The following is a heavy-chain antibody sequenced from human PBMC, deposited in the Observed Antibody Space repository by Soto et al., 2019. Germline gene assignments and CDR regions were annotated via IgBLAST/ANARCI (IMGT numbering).Heavy chain of an antibody. D-gene: IGHD1-26*01. CDR2: LYYRGRT. J-gene: IGHJ3*02. CDR1: GGSISSGGYY. CDR3: ASAPHSGSYLSDAFDI. Sequence: QVQLQESGPGLVKPSQTLSLTCTVSGGSISSGGYYWSWIRQHPGKGLEWIGYLYYRGRTSYNPSLQSRITNSADTYKNQLSLKLSDVAAADTDEYYWASAPHSGSYLSDAFDIWGQGTMVTVSS. V-gene: IGHV4-31*03.